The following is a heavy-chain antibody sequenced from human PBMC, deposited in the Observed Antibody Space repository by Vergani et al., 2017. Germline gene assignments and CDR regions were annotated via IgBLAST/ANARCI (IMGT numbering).Heavy chain of an antibody. D-gene: IGHD1-1*01. Sequence: EVELVQSGPEMRKPGESLKISCKGSEYSFGNYWIGWVRQMPGKGLEWMGIIYPADSDTRYRPSFQGQVTISADKSISTASLQWDSLKASDTALYYCARHTTYTDSWGQGTLVTVSS. CDR3: ARHTTYTDS. CDR2: IYPADSDT. CDR1: EYSFGNYW. V-gene: IGHV5-51*01. J-gene: IGHJ4*02.